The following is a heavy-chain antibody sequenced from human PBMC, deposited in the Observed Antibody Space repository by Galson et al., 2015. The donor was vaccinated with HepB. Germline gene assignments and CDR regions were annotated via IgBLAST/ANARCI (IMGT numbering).Heavy chain of an antibody. CDR3: ARDLRPTNFGVFTLDY. D-gene: IGHD3-3*01. Sequence: SVKVSCKGSGFTFIGYHIHWVRQAPGQGLEWLGRINPNGGATTHAQKFQGRVTLTRTTSSKTAYMELTSLKPDGSAVYYCARDLRPTNFGVFTLDYWGQGSLVTVSS. CDR1: GFTFIGYH. CDR2: INPNGGAT. V-gene: IGHV1-2*06. J-gene: IGHJ4*02.